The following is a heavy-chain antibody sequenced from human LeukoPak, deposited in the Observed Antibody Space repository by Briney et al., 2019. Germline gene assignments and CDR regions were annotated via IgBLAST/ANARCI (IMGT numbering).Heavy chain of an antibody. CDR3: AKDRSIAAAGTCFGY. Sequence: GGSLRLSCTASGFTFSGYSMNWVRQAPGKGLEWVSSISSSSSYIYYADSVKGRFTTSRDNAKNTLYLQMNSLRAEDTAVYYCAKDRSIAAAGTCFGYWGQGTLVTVSS. D-gene: IGHD6-13*01. CDR2: ISSSSSYI. J-gene: IGHJ4*02. V-gene: IGHV3-21*04. CDR1: GFTFSGYS.